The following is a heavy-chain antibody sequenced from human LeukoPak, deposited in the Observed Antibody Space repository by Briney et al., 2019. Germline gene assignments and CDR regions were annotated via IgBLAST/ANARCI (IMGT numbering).Heavy chain of an antibody. J-gene: IGHJ4*02. CDR1: GRTFSSYA. V-gene: IGHV1-69*13. D-gene: IGHD3-10*01. CDR2: IIPIFGTA. Sequence: ASVKVSCKASGRTFSSYAISWVRQAPGQGLEWMGGIIPIFGTANYAQKFQGRVTITADESTSTAYMELSSLRSEDTAVYYCARGTYYYGSGSYVGVDYWGQGTLVTVSS. CDR3: ARGTYYYGSGSYVGVDY.